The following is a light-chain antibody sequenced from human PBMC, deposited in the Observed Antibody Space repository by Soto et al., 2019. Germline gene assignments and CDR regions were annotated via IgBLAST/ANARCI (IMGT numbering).Light chain of an antibody. J-gene: IGLJ1*01. CDR2: EVT. V-gene: IGLV2-14*01. Sequence: TLTQPASVSVSPGQSITISCTGTSGDIGSYNRVSWYQQHPGKAPKLIIYEVTDRPSGVSNRFSGSKSGNTASLTISGLQAEDEAEYYCSSYTNINTTACVFGTGTKVTLL. CDR3: SSYTNINTTACV. CDR1: SGDIGSYNR.